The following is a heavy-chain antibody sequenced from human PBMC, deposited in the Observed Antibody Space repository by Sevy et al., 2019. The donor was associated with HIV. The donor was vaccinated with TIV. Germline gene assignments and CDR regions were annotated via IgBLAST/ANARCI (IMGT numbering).Heavy chain of an antibody. CDR1: GFTFSSHW. J-gene: IGHJ5*02. Sequence: AGGSLRLSCAASGFTFSSHWMHWVRQAPGKGLVWVSRLNGDGSSASYADFVKGRFTISRDNGKNTVYLQISSLTADDTAVYYCTRGRSGTYGWFDPWGQGTLVTVSS. D-gene: IGHD6-19*01. CDR2: LNGDGSSA. CDR3: TRGRSGTYGWFDP. V-gene: IGHV3-74*01.